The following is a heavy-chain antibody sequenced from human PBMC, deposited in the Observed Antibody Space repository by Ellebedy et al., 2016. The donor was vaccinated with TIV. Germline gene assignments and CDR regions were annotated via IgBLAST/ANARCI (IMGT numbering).Heavy chain of an antibody. CDR1: AYTFTTYG. CDR2: ISASNGHT. V-gene: IGHV1-18*01. D-gene: IGHD4-17*01. J-gene: IGHJ6*02. CDR3: ARGGVTTGGMDV. Sequence: ASVKVSXXASAYTFTTYGITWVRQAPGQGLEWMGWISASNGHTNYAQKLQGRVTMTTDTSTSTAYMELRSLRSDDTAVYYCARGGVTTGGMDVWGQGTTVTVSS.